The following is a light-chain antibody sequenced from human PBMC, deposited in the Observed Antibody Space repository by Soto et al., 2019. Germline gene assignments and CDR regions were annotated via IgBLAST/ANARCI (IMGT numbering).Light chain of an antibody. CDR3: QQRSSPFT. V-gene: IGKV3-11*01. CDR2: DVS. CDR1: QSISSY. Sequence: EIVLTQSPATLSLSPGERATLSCRASQSISSYLAWYQQKPGQDPRLLIYDVSNRAAAIPARFSGSGSGTAFILTIRSLEPDDFAVYYCQQRSSPFTFGPGTRVDIK. J-gene: IGKJ3*01.